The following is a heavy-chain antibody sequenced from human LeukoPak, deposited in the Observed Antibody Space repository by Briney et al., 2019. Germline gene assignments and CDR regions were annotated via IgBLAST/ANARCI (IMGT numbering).Heavy chain of an antibody. V-gene: IGHV3-30*18. J-gene: IGHJ4*02. CDR2: ISYDGSNK. CDR1: GFTFSSYG. D-gene: IGHD5-18*01. CDR3: AKNGGYFYGYRYYFDY. Sequence: GRSLRLSCAASGFTFSSYGIHWVRQAPGKGLEWVAVISYDGSNKYYADSVKGRFTSSRDNSKNTLYLQMNSLRAEDTSVYYCAKNGGYFYGYRYYFDYWGQGTLVTVSS.